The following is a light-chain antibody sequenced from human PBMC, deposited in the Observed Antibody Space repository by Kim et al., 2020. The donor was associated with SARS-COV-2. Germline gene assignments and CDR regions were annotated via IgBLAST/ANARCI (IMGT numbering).Light chain of an antibody. Sequence: EIVLTQSPGTLSLSPGESATLSCRASQSVSSNYLAWYQQKPGQAPRLLIYSASSRATGIPDRFSGSGSGTDFTLNISRLEPEEFAVYYCQKYGSSPPTFGRGTEMDIK. J-gene: IGKJ1*01. CDR1: QSVSSNY. CDR3: QKYGSSPPT. CDR2: SAS. V-gene: IGKV3-20*01.